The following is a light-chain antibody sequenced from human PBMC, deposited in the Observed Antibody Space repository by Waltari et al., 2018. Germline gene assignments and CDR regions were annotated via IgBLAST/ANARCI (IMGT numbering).Light chain of an antibody. CDR1: SSVIGSYNL. CDR3: SSNAAGSSYVV. Sequence: SALTQPASVSRSPGQSITISCTGTSSVIGSYNLVSWYQQHPGKVPKLIIYEVIKRPSGISDRFSGSKSGNTASLTISGLQAEDEADYYCSSNAAGSSYVVFGGGTRLTVL. CDR2: EVI. J-gene: IGLJ2*01. V-gene: IGLV2-23*02.